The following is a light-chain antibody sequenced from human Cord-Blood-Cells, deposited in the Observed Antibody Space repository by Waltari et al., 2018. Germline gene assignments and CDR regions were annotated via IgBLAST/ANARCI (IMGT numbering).Light chain of an antibody. CDR3: QQYGSSPYT. CDR1: QSDSSSY. CDR2: GAS. V-gene: IGKV3-20*01. Sequence: EIVLPQSPGTLSLSTGARAPLSCRASQSDSSSYLAWYQQKPGQAPRLLIYGASSRATGIPDRFSGSGSGTDFTLTISRLEPEDFAVYYCQQYGSSPYTFGQGTKLEIK. J-gene: IGKJ2*01.